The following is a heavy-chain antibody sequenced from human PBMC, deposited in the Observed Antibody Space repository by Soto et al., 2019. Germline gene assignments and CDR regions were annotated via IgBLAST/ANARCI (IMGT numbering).Heavy chain of an antibody. J-gene: IGHJ6*02. CDR3: AKDSAAVSYYGMDV. Sequence: PGGSLRLSCAASGFPFSSYWMSWVRQAPGKGLEWVANIKQDGSEKYYVDSVKGRFTISRDNAKNSLYLQMNSLRTEDTALYYCAKDSAAVSYYGMDVWGQGTTVTVSS. D-gene: IGHD2-15*01. CDR1: GFPFSSYW. V-gene: IGHV3-7*05. CDR2: IKQDGSEK.